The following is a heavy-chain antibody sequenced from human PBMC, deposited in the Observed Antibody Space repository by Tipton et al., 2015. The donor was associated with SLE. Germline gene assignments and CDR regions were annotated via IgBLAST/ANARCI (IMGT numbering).Heavy chain of an antibody. V-gene: IGHV3-53*05. Sequence: GSLRLSCAISGFAVNSNYMSWVRQAPGKGLEWVSIIHSGDTTDYTDSVQGRFIISRDHSKNTVYLQMNNLRREDTAVYYCKLAAVDDYWGQGTLVTVSS. CDR2: IHSGDTT. CDR1: GFAVNSNY. CDR3: KLAAVDDY. D-gene: IGHD6-19*01. J-gene: IGHJ4*02.